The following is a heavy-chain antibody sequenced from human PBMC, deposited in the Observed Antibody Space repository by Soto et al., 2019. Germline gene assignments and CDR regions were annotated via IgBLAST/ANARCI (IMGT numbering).Heavy chain of an antibody. CDR1: GGSISSSSYY. J-gene: IGHJ4*02. Sequence: QLQLQESGPGLVKPSETLSLTCTVSGGSISSSSYYWGWIRQPPGKGLEWIGSIYYSGSTYYNPSLKSRVTISVDTSKNKFSLKLSSVTAADTAVYYCATRQQLPSGRPSYFDYWGQGTLVTVSS. D-gene: IGHD6-13*01. CDR2: IYYSGST. V-gene: IGHV4-39*01. CDR3: ATRQQLPSGRPSYFDY.